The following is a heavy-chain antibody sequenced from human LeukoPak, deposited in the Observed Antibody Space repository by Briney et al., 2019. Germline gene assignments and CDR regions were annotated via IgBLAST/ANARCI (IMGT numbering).Heavy chain of an antibody. V-gene: IGHV3-43*01. Sequence: QTGGSLRLSCAASGFTFSNYWMHWVRQAPGKGLEWVSLISWDGGSTYYADSVKGRFTISRDNSKNFLYLQMNSLRTEDTALYYCAKARTHYYYYMDVWGKGTTVTVSS. J-gene: IGHJ6*03. CDR1: GFTFSNYW. CDR3: AKARTHYYYYMDV. CDR2: ISWDGGST. D-gene: IGHD1-14*01.